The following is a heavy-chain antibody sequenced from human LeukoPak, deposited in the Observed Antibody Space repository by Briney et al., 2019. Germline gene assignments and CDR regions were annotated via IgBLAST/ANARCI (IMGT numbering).Heavy chain of an antibody. CDR3: ARVGYCSSTSCNYYYYGMDV. Sequence: SETLSLTCNVSGGSISSSGNYWGWFRQPPGKGLEWIGSIYYGGTTYYNPPLKSRVTISVDTSKNQLSLKLTSVTATDTAVYYCARVGYCSSTSCNYYYYGMDVWGQGTTVTVSS. CDR1: GGSISSSGNY. CDR2: IYYGGTT. J-gene: IGHJ6*02. V-gene: IGHV4-39*01. D-gene: IGHD2-2*03.